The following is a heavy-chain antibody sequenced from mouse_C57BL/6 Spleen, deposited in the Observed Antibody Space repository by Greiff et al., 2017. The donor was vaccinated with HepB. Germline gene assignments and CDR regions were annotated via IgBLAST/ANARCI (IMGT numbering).Heavy chain of an antibody. J-gene: IGHJ2*01. CDR1: GFSLTSYS. CDR3: ARSTTAFDY. V-gene: IGHV2-9-1*01. CDR2: IWTGGGR. D-gene: IGHD1-2*01. Sequence: QVQLQQSGPGLVAPAQCLSITCTVSGFSLTSYSISWVRQPPGKGLEWLGVIWTGGGRNYNSALKSRLSISKDNSKSQVFLKMNSLQTDDTARYYCARSTTAFDYWGQGTTLTVSS.